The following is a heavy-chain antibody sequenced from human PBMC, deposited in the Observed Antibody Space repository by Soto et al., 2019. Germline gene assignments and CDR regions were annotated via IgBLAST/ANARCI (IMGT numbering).Heavy chain of an antibody. D-gene: IGHD2-21*01. CDR2: IYYTGST. J-gene: IGHJ5*02. CDR3: ARDRAPSSRDGYSLLVWFDS. V-gene: IGHV4-59*01. CDR1: GGSISSYY. Sequence: SETLSLTCTVSGGSISSYYWSWIRQPPGKGLEWIGYIYYTGSTNYNPSLKSRVTISVDTSKNQFSLKLSSVTAADTAVYCCARDRAPSSRDGYSLLVWFDSCGGVRLVT.